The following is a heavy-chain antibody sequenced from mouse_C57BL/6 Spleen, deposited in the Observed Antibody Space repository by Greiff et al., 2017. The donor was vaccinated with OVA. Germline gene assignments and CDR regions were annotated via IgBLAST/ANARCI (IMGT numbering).Heavy chain of an antibody. V-gene: IGHV3-6*01. CDR2: ISYDGSN. J-gene: IGHJ1*03. D-gene: IGHD2-3*01. CDR3: ARGDGYYWYFDV. CDR1: GYSITSGYY. Sequence: EVKLEESGPGLVKPSQSLSLTCSVTGYSITSGYYWHWIRQFPGNKLEWMGYISYDGSNNYNPSLKNRISITRDTSKNQFFLKLNSVTTEDTATYYCARGDGYYWYFDVWGTGTTVTVSS.